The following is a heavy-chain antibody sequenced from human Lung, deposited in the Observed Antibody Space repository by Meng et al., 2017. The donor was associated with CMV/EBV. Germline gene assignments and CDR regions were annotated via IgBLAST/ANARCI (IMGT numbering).Heavy chain of an antibody. CDR3: ARDLRLVPSAAQEF. CDR2: ISPYTGNT. Sequence: ASVKVSXKTSGYTFNSFGISWVRQAPGQGLEWLGWISPYTGNTFYAQNLQSRVTLTTDRSTSTAYMELRSLTSDDTAVYYCARDLRLVPSAAQEFWGQGTLVTVSS. J-gene: IGHJ4*02. V-gene: IGHV1-18*01. CDR1: GYTFNSFG. D-gene: IGHD2-2*01.